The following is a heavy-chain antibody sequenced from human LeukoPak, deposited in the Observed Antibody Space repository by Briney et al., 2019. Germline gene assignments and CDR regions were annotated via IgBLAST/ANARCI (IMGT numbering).Heavy chain of an antibody. CDR1: GFTFRGYS. D-gene: IGHD2-2*01. CDR2: IWYDGSNK. V-gene: IGHV3-33*01. J-gene: IGHJ6*03. Sequence: PGGSLSLYCAAYGFTFRGYSMHWVRQAPGEGLEWVAVIWYDGSNKNYADSVKGRFTISRDNSTNTLYLQMNSLRAEDTAVYYCARDRAAAMEYYYMDVWGKGTMVTVSS. CDR3: ARDRAAAMEYYYMDV.